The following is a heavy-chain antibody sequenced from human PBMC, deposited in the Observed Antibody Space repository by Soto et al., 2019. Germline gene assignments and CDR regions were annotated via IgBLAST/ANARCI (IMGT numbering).Heavy chain of an antibody. CDR2: ITTGNDYI. CDR3: AKGGVVAATPLDY. CDR1: GFTLSSFS. Sequence: SGGSLRLSCVASGFTLSSFSMSWVRQTPGKGLEWVSSITTGNDYISYADSVKGRFTISRDNAKNSLFLQMNSLRAEDTAVYYCAKGGVVAATPLDYWGQGTL. V-gene: IGHV3-21*04. J-gene: IGHJ4*02. D-gene: IGHD2-15*01.